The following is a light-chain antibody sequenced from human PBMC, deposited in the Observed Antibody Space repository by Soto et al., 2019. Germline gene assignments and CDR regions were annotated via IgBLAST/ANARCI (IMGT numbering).Light chain of an antibody. J-gene: IGLJ3*02. CDR3: QSYDNSRSGSGV. V-gene: IGLV1-40*01. CDR2: GHN. CDR1: YANIGAGYE. Sequence: QSVLTQPPSVSGAPGQRVTISCTGSYANIGAGYEVHWYQQIPGTAPKLLISGHNNRPSGVPDRFFGSKSGTSAYLTIIGLQSEDEADYYCQSYDNSRSGSGVFGGGTRLAVL.